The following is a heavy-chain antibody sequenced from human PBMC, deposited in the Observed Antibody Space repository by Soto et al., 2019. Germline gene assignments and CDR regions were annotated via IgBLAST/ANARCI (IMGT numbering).Heavy chain of an antibody. V-gene: IGHV3-23*01. J-gene: IGHJ6*02. CDR3: ARGESGLAAAGWGKNYYYYYGMDV. CDR2: ISGSGGST. D-gene: IGHD6-13*01. CDR1: GFTFSSYA. Sequence: PGGSLRLSCAASGFTFSSYAMSWVRQAPGKGLEWVSAISGSGGSTYYADSVKGRFTISRDNSKNTLYLQMNSLRAEDTAVYYCARGESGLAAAGWGKNYYYYYGMDVWGQGTTVTVSS.